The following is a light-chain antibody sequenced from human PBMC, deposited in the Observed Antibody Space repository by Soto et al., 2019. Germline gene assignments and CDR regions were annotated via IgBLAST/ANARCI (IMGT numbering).Light chain of an antibody. J-gene: IGKJ1*01. Sequence: EILLTQSPGTLSLSPGERATLSCTASRNLTSAYLAWYQQKPGQSPRLLIHAASFRATGIPDRFSGSGSGTDFTLIISRLEPEDFAVYYCQQSGSSPSFGQGTRVELK. V-gene: IGKV3-20*01. CDR2: AAS. CDR3: QQSGSSPS. CDR1: RNLTSAY.